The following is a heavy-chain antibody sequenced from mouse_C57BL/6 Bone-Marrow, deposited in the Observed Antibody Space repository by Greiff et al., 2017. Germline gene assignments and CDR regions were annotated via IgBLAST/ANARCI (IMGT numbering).Heavy chain of an antibody. D-gene: IGHD2-3*01. CDR1: GFSLTSYG. J-gene: IGHJ4*01. Sequence: VQRVESGPGLVQPSQSLSITCTVSGFSLTSYGVHWVRQSPGKGLEWLGVIWSGGSTDYNAAFISRLSISKDNSKSQVFFKMNSLQADDTAIYYCARVIYDGYYVRAMDYWGQGTSVTVSS. V-gene: IGHV2-2*01. CDR2: IWSGGST. CDR3: ARVIYDGYYVRAMDY.